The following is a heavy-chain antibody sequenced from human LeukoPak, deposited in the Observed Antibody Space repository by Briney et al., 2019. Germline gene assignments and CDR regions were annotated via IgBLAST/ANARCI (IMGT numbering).Heavy chain of an antibody. CDR1: GFTFSSYA. V-gene: IGHV3-64D*06. CDR2: ISSNGGST. CDR3: VKGYCSSTSCSYYYYYGMDV. J-gene: IGHJ6*04. Sequence: GGSLRLSCSASGFTFSSYAMLWVRQAPGKGLEYVSAISSNGGSTYYADSVKGRLTISRDNSKNTLYLQMSSLRAEDTAVYYCVKGYCSSTSCSYYYYYGMDVWGKGTTVTVSS. D-gene: IGHD2-2*01.